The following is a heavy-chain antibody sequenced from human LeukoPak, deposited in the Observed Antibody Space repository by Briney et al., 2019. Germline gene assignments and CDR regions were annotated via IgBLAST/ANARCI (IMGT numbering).Heavy chain of an antibody. V-gene: IGHV4-39*07. Sequence: PSETLSLTCTVSGGSISSSSYYWGWIRQPPGKGLEWIGSIYYSGSTHYNPSLKSRVAMSVDTSKNQFSLKLSSVTTADTAVYHCAREDGSGVFDPWGQGTLVTVSS. J-gene: IGHJ5*02. D-gene: IGHD3-10*01. CDR3: AREDGSGVFDP. CDR2: IYYSGST. CDR1: GGSISSSSYY.